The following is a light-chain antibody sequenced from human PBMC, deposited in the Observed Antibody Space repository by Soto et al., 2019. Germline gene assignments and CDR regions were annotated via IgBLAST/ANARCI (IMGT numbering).Light chain of an antibody. CDR3: QQRSSWPFT. V-gene: IGKV3-11*01. Sequence: EIVLTQSPATLSLSPGERATLSCRASQNINSYLAWYQQKPDQAPRLLIYATSNRATGIPARFSGSGSVTDFTLSISSLEPEDFAVYYCQQRSSWPFTFGPGTKVYIK. CDR1: QNINSY. J-gene: IGKJ3*01. CDR2: ATS.